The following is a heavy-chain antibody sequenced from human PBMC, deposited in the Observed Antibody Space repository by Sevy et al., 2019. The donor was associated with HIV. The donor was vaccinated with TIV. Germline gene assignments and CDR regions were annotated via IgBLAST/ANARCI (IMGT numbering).Heavy chain of an antibody. D-gene: IGHD3-3*01. Sequence: AAVKVSCKAFGYTFTSYGISWVRQAPGQGLEWMEWISAHNGNTNYAQKVQGRVTMTTDTSTSTAYMELRSLRSDDTAVYYCAIEGFWRGDTCLLEAFDIWGQGTTVTVSS. CDR1: GYTFTSYG. CDR3: AIEGFWRGDTCLLEAFDI. V-gene: IGHV1-18*01. CDR2: ISAHNGNT. J-gene: IGHJ3*02.